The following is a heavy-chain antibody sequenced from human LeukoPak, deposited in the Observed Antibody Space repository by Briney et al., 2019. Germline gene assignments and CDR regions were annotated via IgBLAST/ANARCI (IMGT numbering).Heavy chain of an antibody. Sequence: GGSLRHSCAASGFTVSSNYMSWVRQAPGKGLEWVSVIYSGGSTYYADSVKGRFTISRDNSKNTLYLQMNSLRAEDTAVYYCARGTYSSSWYLDYWGQGTLVTVSS. D-gene: IGHD6-13*01. V-gene: IGHV3-53*01. CDR2: IYSGGST. CDR1: GFTVSSNY. CDR3: ARGTYSSSWYLDY. J-gene: IGHJ4*02.